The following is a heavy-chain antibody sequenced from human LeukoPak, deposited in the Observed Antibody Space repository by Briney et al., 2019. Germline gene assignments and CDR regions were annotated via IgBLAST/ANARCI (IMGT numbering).Heavy chain of an antibody. CDR1: GYSISSGYY. J-gene: IGHJ5*02. D-gene: IGHD6-13*01. Sequence: SETLSLTRAVSGYSISSGYYWGWIRQPPGKRLEWIGSIYHSGSTYYNPSLKSRVTISVDTSKNQFSLKLSSVTAADTAVYYCARDSSYSSSWTWGQGTLVTVSS. CDR2: IYHSGST. CDR3: ARDSSYSSSWT. V-gene: IGHV4-38-2*02.